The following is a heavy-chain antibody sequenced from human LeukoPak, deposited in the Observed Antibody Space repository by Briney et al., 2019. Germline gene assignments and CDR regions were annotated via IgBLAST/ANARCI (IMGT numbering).Heavy chain of an antibody. CDR2: ISGGGDRT. CDR1: GFSFTSYG. V-gene: IGHV3-23*01. D-gene: IGHD3-10*01. Sequence: AGGSLILSCAASGFSFTSYGVSWVRQAPGQGLEWVSGISGGGDRTYYADSVKGRFTISRDNSENTLYLQMNSLRAEDTAVYYCAKDRYRTMVRGVDYWGQGTPVTVSS. J-gene: IGHJ4*02. CDR3: AKDRYRTMVRGVDY.